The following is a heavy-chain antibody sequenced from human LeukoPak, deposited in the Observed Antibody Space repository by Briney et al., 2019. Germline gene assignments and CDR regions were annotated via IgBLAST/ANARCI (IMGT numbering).Heavy chain of an antibody. Sequence: PGGSLRLSCAASGFTFSSYAMSWVRQAPGKGLEWVSAISGSGGSTYYADSVKGRFTISRDNSKNTLYLQMNSLRAEDTAVYYCAKLGAVAGTSNGLDYWGQGTLVTVSS. V-gene: IGHV3-23*01. CDR3: AKLGAVAGTSNGLDY. J-gene: IGHJ4*02. D-gene: IGHD6-19*01. CDR1: GFTFSSYA. CDR2: ISGSGGST.